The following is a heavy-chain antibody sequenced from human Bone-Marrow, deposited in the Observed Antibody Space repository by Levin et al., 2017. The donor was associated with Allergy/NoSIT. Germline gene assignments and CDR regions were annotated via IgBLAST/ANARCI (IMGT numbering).Heavy chain of an antibody. V-gene: IGHV3-30-3*01. CDR1: GFTFSDYG. J-gene: IGHJ4*02. D-gene: IGHD2-2*01. CDR2: ISFDGIDT. CDR3: AGVTVPGYCSRASCFGGFDF. Sequence: GGSLRLSCAASGFTFSDYGIHWVRQAPGKGLEWMAVISFDGIDTYYADSVKGRFTISKDNSKNTLYLQMNSLRPEDTAVYYCAGVTVPGYCSRASCFGGFDFWGQGTLVTVSP.